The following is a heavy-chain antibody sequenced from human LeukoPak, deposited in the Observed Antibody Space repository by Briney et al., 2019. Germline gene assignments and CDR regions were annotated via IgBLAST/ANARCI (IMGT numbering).Heavy chain of an antibody. CDR3: AGAEPAAIRLAFYFDY. CDR2: IYYSGTT. Sequence: SETLSLTCAVYGGSFSGYYWSWIRQPPGKGLEWIGSIYYSGTTYYNPSLKSRVTISIDTSKNQFSLKLSSVTAADTAVHYCAGAEPAAIRLAFYFDYWGQGTLVTVSS. D-gene: IGHD2-2*02. V-gene: IGHV4-34*01. CDR1: GGSFSGYY. J-gene: IGHJ4*02.